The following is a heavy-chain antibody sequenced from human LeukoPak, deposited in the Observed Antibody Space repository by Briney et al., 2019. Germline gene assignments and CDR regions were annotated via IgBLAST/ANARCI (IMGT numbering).Heavy chain of an antibody. Sequence: ASVKDSYLASGGTFSSYAISWVRQAPGQGLEWMGGIIPIFGTANYAQKFQSRVTITTDESTSTAYMELSSLRSEDTAVYYCARGWGSNYFDYWGQGTLVTVSS. CDR2: IIPIFGTA. J-gene: IGHJ4*02. D-gene: IGHD2-21*01. CDR1: GGTFSSYA. CDR3: ARGWGSNYFDY. V-gene: IGHV1-69*05.